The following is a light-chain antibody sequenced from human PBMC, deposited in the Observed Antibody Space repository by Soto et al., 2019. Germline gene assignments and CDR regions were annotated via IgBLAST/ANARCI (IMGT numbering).Light chain of an antibody. J-gene: IGLJ1*01. CDR3: QSYDSSLSGFYV. CDR2: GNS. CDR1: SSKNGAGYD. Sequence: QSVRTRAPAVIRGPGQRVTISLPRGSSKNGAGYDVHWYQQLPGTAPKLLIYGNSDRPSGVPDLFSGSKSGTSASLAITGLQAEDEADYYCQSYDSSLSGFYVFGTGTKVTVL. V-gene: IGLV1-40*01.